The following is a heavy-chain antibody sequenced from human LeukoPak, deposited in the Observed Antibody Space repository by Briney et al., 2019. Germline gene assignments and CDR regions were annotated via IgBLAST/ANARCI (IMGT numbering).Heavy chain of an antibody. CDR1: GGTFSSYA. D-gene: IGHD6-13*01. CDR2: IIPIFGTA. J-gene: IGHJ4*02. Sequence: GASVKVSCKASGGTFSSYAISWVRQAPGQGLEWMGGIIPIFGTANYAQKFQGRVTITADKSTSTAYMELSSLRSEDTAVYYCAISSSWFHNTFDYWGQGTLVTVSS. V-gene: IGHV1-69*06. CDR3: AISSSWFHNTFDY.